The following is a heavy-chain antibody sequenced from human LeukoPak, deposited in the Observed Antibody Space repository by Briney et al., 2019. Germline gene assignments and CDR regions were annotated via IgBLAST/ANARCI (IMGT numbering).Heavy chain of an antibody. V-gene: IGHV4-38-2*02. Sequence: SETLSLTCAVSGYSISSGYYWGWIRQPPGKGLEWIGSIYHSGSTYYNPSLKSRVTISVDTSKNQFSLKLSSVTAADTAVYYCARETSYYYDSSGYSLFDYWSQGTLVTVSS. CDR2: IYHSGST. D-gene: IGHD3-22*01. CDR3: ARETSYYYDSSGYSLFDY. CDR1: GYSISSGYY. J-gene: IGHJ4*02.